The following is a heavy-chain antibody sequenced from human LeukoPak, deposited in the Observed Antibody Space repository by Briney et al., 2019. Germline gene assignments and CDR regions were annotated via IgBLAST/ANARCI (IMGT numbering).Heavy chain of an antibody. CDR3: ARDKLLGDSHFDH. Sequence: GGSLRLSCAASGFSFSNYWMSWVRQDPGKGLEWVAHINQDGGEKHYVDSVTGRLTISRDNAKNSLYLQMNGLRADDTAVYYCARDKLLGDSHFDHWGQGTLVAVSS. J-gene: IGHJ4*02. D-gene: IGHD4-23*01. CDR2: INQDGGEK. V-gene: IGHV3-7*01. CDR1: GFSFSNYW.